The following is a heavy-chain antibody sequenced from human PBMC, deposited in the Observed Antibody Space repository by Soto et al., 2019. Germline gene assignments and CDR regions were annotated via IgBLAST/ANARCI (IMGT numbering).Heavy chain of an antibody. Sequence: PGGSLRLSCAASGFTVSSNYMNWVRQAPGKGLEWVSVIYSGGRTDYADSVKGRFTISRDNSKNTLYLQMNSLRAEDTAVYYCAKDPTELLSFDYWGQGTLVTVSS. CDR1: GFTVSSNY. J-gene: IGHJ4*02. CDR2: IYSGGRT. D-gene: IGHD1-26*01. CDR3: AKDPTELLSFDY. V-gene: IGHV3-53*01.